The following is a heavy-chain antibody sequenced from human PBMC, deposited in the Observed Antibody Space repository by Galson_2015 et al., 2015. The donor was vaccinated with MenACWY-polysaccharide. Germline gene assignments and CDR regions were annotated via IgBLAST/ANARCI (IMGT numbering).Heavy chain of an antibody. J-gene: IGHJ5*02. CDR1: GFTFSSYG. CDR3: VSVRSYYGSGSYANWFDP. V-gene: IGHV3-33*01. CDR2: IWYDGSNK. D-gene: IGHD3-10*01. Sequence: SLRLSCAASGFTFSSYGMHWVRQAPGKGLEWVAVIWYDGSNKYYADSVKGRFTISRDNSKNTLYLQMNSLRAEDTAVYYCVSVRSYYGSGSYANWFDPWGQGTLVTVSS.